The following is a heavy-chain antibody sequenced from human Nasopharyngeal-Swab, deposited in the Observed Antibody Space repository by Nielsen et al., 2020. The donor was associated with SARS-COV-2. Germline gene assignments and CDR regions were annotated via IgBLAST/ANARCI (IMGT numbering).Heavy chain of an antibody. J-gene: IGHJ3*02. CDR3: ARDGFGQPLEAFDI. D-gene: IGHD6-13*01. CDR1: GGSISSGGYY. V-gene: IGHV4-31*03. Sequence: LRLSCTVSGGSISSGGYYWSWIRQHPGKGLEWIGYIYYSGSTYYNPPLKSRVTISVDTSKNQFSLKLSSVTAADTAVYYCARDGFGQPLEAFDIWGQGTMVTVSS. CDR2: IYYSGST.